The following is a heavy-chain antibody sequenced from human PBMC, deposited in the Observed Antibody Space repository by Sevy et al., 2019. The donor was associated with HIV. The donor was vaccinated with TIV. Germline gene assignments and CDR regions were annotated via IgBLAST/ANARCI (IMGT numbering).Heavy chain of an antibody. D-gene: IGHD6-19*01. Sequence: SETLSLTCAVYGGSFSGYYWSWIRQPPGKGLEWIGEINHSGSTNYNPSLKSRVTISVDTSKNQFSLKLSSVTAADTAVYYCASGDPAVAGGTGAHYYYYGMDVWGQGTTVTVSS. CDR2: INHSGST. CDR1: GGSFSGYY. CDR3: ASGDPAVAGGTGAHYYYYGMDV. J-gene: IGHJ6*02. V-gene: IGHV4-34*01.